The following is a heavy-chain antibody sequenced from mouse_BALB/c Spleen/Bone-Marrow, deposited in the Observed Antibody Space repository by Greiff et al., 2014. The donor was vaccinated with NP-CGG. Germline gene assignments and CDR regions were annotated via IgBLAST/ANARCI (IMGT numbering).Heavy chain of an antibody. J-gene: IGHJ3*01. CDR3: ARRGDSSGYPFAY. Sequence: QVQLQQPGAELAKPGASVKMSCKASGYTFTSYWMHWVKQRPGQGLEWIGYINPSTGYTEHNQRFKDKATLTADKSSSTAYMQLSSLTSEDSAVYYCARRGDSSGYPFAYRGQGTLVTVSA. V-gene: IGHV1-7*01. CDR1: GYTFTSYW. CDR2: INPSTGYT. D-gene: IGHD3-2*01.